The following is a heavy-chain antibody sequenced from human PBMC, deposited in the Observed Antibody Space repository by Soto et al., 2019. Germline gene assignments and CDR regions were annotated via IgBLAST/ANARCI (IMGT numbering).Heavy chain of an antibody. CDR2: INPSGGSK. J-gene: IGHJ6*02. Sequence: ASVKVSFKASGYTFTNYYLHWVRPAPGHGLEWMEIINPSGGSKDYAHKFQDRVTLTRDTSTSTVHMELSSLRSEETAVYYCARQWITRETGCHCSMDVWGQGTTVTVSS. CDR1: GYTFTNYY. V-gene: IGHV1-46*01. D-gene: IGHD2-15*01. CDR3: ARQWITRETGCHCSMDV.